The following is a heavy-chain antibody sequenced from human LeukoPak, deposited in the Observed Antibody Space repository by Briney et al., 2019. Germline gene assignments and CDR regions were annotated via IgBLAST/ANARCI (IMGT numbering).Heavy chain of an antibody. J-gene: IGHJ6*03. CDR3: AWTYGQFYYYSYYMDV. Sequence: GGSLRLSCAASGFTFSSYSMNWVRQAPGKGLEWVSSISSSSNYIYYADSVRGRFTISRDNAKNSLSLQMNSLRAEDMAVYYCAWTYGQFYYYSYYMDVWGKGTTVTVSS. D-gene: IGHD3-10*01. CDR1: GFTFSSYS. CDR2: ISSSSNYI. V-gene: IGHV3-21*01.